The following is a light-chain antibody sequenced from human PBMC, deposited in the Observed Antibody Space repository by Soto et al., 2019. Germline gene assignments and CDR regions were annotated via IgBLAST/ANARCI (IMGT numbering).Light chain of an antibody. Sequence: DVMMTQSPLSLPVTLGQPASISCRSSQSLVSSDGNTYLNWFQQRPGQSPRRLIYKVSNRDSGVPDRFSGSGSGTDFTLKISRVEAEDVGVYYCMQGTHWPPWTFGQGTKVEIK. CDR2: KVS. CDR3: MQGTHWPPWT. CDR1: QSLVSSDGNTY. J-gene: IGKJ1*01. V-gene: IGKV2-30*01.